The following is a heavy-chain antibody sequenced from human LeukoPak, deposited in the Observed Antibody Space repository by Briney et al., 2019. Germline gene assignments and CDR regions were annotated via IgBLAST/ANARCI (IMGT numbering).Heavy chain of an antibody. V-gene: IGHV3-48*03. CDR2: ISSSGSTI. Sequence: PGGSLRLSCAASGFTFSSYERNWVRQAPGKGLEWVSYISSSGSTIYYADSVKGRFTISRDNAKNSLYLQMNSLRAEDTAVYYCGRDPIPREMAGGYWGQGTLVTVSS. D-gene: IGHD5-24*01. CDR3: GRDPIPREMAGGY. CDR1: GFTFSSYE. J-gene: IGHJ4*02.